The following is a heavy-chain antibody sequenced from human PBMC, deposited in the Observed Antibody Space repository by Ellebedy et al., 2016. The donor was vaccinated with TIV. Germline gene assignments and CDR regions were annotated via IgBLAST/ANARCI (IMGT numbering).Heavy chain of an antibody. CDR3: AKDRSSVYYSFDY. Sequence: GESLKISCAASGFTFSSYTMNWVRQAPGKGLEWVSAISGSGDSTYYADSVKGRFTISRDNFKNTLYLQMNSLRPEDTAVYYCAKDRSSVYYSFDYWGQGTLVTVSS. V-gene: IGHV3-23*01. CDR2: ISGSGDST. CDR1: GFTFSSYT. J-gene: IGHJ4*02. D-gene: IGHD2-8*01.